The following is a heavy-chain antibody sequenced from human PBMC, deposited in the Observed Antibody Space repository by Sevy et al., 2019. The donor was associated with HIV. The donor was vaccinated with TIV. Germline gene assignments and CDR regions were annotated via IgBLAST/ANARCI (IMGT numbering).Heavy chain of an antibody. J-gene: IGHJ3*02. CDR2: ISNSGTYI. CDR1: GFTFSNYI. V-gene: IGHV3-21*01. Sequence: GGSLRLSCAASGFTFSNYIINWVRQAPGKGLEWVSSISNSGTYIYYADSVKGRFTISRDNAKNSLYLQMNSLRAEETAVYYCARYEEDTTLVNAFDIWGQGTMVTVSS. CDR3: ARYEEDTTLVNAFDI. D-gene: IGHD5-18*01.